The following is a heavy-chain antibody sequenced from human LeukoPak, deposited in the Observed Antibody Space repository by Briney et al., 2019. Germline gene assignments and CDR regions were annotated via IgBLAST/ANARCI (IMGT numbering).Heavy chain of an antibody. CDR3: ARGARYYYDSSGYYYVQPDFDY. J-gene: IGHJ4*02. Sequence: SETLSLTCAVYGGSFSGYYWSWIRQPPGKGLEWIGEINHSGSTNYNPSLKGRVTISVNTSKNQFSLKLSSVTAADTAVYYCARGARYYYDSSGYYYVQPDFDYWGQGTLVTVSS. CDR2: INHSGST. CDR1: GGSFSGYY. D-gene: IGHD3-22*01. V-gene: IGHV4-34*01.